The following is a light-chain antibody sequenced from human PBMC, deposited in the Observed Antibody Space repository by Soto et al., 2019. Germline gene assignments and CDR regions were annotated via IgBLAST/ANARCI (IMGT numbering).Light chain of an antibody. Sequence: EIVLTQSPDTLSLSPGERATLSCWASHSVTTHLAWFQQRPGQTPRLLIYDASTRAPGIQARFSGRGSGADFTLTISSLEPEDFAVDYCQQRSDSITFGQGTRLEIK. J-gene: IGKJ5*01. CDR2: DAS. V-gene: IGKV3-11*01. CDR3: QQRSDSIT. CDR1: HSVTTH.